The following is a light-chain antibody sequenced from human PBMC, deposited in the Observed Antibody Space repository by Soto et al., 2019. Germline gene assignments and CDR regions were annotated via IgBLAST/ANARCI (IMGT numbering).Light chain of an antibody. CDR1: SSDVGGYNY. CDR2: EVS. CDR3: SSYSSSSTEVV. V-gene: IGLV2-14*01. Sequence: QSALTQPASVSGSPGQSITISCTGTSSDVGGYNYVSWYQQHAGKAPKLMIYEVSNRPSGVSDRFSGSKSGNTASLTISGLQAEDEGDYYCSSYSSSSTEVVFGGGTKLTVL. J-gene: IGLJ2*01.